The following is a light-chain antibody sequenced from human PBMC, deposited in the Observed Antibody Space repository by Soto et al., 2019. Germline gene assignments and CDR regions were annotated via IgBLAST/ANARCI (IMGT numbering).Light chain of an antibody. CDR1: QGISSW. V-gene: IGKV1-12*01. J-gene: IGKJ5*01. CDR3: QQASSFPIT. Sequence: DIQMTQSPSSMSASVGDRVTISCRASQGISSWLAWYQQRPGKPPKALIYGASSLQSGVPSRFSGSASGTDFTLTITSLQPEDFATYFCQQASSFPITFGQGTRLEIK. CDR2: GAS.